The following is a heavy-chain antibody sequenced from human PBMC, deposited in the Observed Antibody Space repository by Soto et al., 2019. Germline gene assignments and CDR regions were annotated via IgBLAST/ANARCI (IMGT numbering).Heavy chain of an antibody. CDR2: IYYSGST. J-gene: IGHJ4*02. Sequence: SETLSLTCTVSGDSISSYYWSWIRQPPGKGLEWIEYIYYSGSTNYNPSLKSRVTISVDTSKNQFSLKLSSVTAADTAVYYCARGGSLYCSSTSCHFDYWGQGTLVTVSS. D-gene: IGHD2-2*01. V-gene: IGHV4-59*01. CDR3: ARGGSLYCSSTSCHFDY. CDR1: GDSISSYY.